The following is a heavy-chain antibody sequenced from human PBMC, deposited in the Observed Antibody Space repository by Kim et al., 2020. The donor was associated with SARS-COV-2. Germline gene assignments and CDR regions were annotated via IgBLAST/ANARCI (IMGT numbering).Heavy chain of an antibody. CDR2: INTNTGNP. Sequence: ASVKVSCKTSGNTFSSYAMNWVRQAPGQGLEWMGWINTNTGNPTYAQGFTGRSVFSLDTSVATAYLQISSLTSEDTAVYYCATSMLYGVITAFDLWGQGTMVTVSS. CDR3: ATSMLYGVITAFDL. V-gene: IGHV7-4-1*02. J-gene: IGHJ3*01. CDR1: GNTFSSYA. D-gene: IGHD3-10*01.